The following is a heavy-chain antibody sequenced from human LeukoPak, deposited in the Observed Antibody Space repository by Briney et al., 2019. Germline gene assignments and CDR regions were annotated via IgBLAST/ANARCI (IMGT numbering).Heavy chain of an antibody. CDR2: IRDSGEA. J-gene: IGHJ5*02. Sequence: PGGSLRLSCAVSGFRVSDYYMSWVRQAPGKGLEWVGLIRDSGEAFYADSARGRFAIYRDESENTLYLQMNSLRVEDTAVYFCARDRAANQDWVEFDPWGQGTPVIVSS. CDR1: GFRVSDYY. V-gene: IGHV3-66*03. CDR3: ARDRAANQDWVEFDP. D-gene: IGHD3/OR15-3a*01.